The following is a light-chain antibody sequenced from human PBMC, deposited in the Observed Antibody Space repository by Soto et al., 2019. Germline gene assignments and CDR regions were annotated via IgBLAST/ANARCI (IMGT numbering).Light chain of an antibody. J-gene: IGKJ3*01. V-gene: IGKV1-8*01. CDR1: QSVSSY. Sequence: AIRMTQSPSSFSASTGDRVTLTCRASQSVSSYLAWYQQKPGKAPKLLIYAASTLQSGVPSRFSGSGSGTDLTLTITSLQSEDFATYYCQQYYSYPFAFGPGTKVDI. CDR3: QQYYSYPFA. CDR2: AAS.